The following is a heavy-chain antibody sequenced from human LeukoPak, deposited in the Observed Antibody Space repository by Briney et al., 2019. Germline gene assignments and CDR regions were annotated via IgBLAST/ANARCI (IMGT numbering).Heavy chain of an antibody. D-gene: IGHD6-19*01. CDR3: ARGAVAHFDH. CDR2: TYYRSKWYN. Sequence: SQTLSLTCAISGDSVSSNSAARNWIRQSPSRGLEWLGRTYYRSKWYNDYALSVKSRIIINADTSKNQFSLQVNSVTPEDTAVYYCARGAVAHFDHWGQGTLVTVSS. CDR1: GDSVSSNSAA. V-gene: IGHV6-1*01. J-gene: IGHJ4*02.